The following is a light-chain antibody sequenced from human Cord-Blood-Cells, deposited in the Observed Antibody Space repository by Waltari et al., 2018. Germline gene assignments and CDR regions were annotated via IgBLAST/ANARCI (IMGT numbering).Light chain of an antibody. CDR2: YKSDSDK. Sequence: QAVLTQPSSLSASPGASASLSSTLSSVITLGTYRNYWYQQKPGIPPQYLMRYKSDSDKQHGSGVPSRFSGSKDASANAGILLISGLQSEDEADYYCMIWHSSAWVFGGGTKLTVL. CDR3: MIWHSSAWV. J-gene: IGLJ3*02. V-gene: IGLV5-45*02. CDR1: SVITLGTYR.